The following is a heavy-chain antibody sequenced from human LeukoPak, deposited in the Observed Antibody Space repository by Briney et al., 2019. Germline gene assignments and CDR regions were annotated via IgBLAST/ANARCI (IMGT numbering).Heavy chain of an antibody. CDR3: AIMHPYYDGSGYWVQ. V-gene: IGHV3-23*01. D-gene: IGHD3-22*01. CDR1: GFTFSSYA. Sequence: GESLRLSCAASGFTFSSYAMSWVRQAPGKGLEWVSGISTSGGSSSYADSVKGRFTISRDNPRNTLYMQMNSLRAEDTGLYYCAIMHPYYDGSGYWVQWGQGTLVTVSS. J-gene: IGHJ4*02. CDR2: ISTSGGSS.